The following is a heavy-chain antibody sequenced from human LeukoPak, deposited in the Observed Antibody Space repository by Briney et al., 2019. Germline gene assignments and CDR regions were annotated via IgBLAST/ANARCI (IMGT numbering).Heavy chain of an antibody. V-gene: IGHV4-59*11. CDR2: IYYSGST. CDR3: ARGGPIKRYYYMDV. CDR1: GGSISSHY. J-gene: IGHJ6*03. Sequence: SETLSLTCTVSGGSISSHYWSWIRQPPGKGLEWIGYIYYSGSTNYNPSLKSRVTISVDTSKNQFSLKLSSVTAADTAVYYCARGGPIKRYYYMDVWGKGTTVTVSS.